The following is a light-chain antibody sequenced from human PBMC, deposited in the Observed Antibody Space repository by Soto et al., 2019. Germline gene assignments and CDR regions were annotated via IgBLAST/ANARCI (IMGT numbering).Light chain of an antibody. CDR3: QQYGSSPPRLT. CDR2: GAS. CDR1: QGIGDT. V-gene: IGKV3-20*01. Sequence: EVVMMQSPAILSVSPGEGATLSCRASQGIGDTLAWYQQKPGQAPRLLIYGASNRATGIPDRFSGSGSGTDFTLTISRLEPEDFAVYYCQQYGSSPPRLTFGGGTKVDIK. J-gene: IGKJ4*01.